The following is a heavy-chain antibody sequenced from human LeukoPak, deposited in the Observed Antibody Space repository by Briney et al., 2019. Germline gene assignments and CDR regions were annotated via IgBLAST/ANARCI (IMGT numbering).Heavy chain of an antibody. J-gene: IGHJ4*02. CDR3: ARDSPYYGGKSLSY. CDR2: ISSSSSTI. V-gene: IGHV3-48*01. Sequence: RGSLRLSCAASGFTFSSYSMNWVRQAPGKGLEWVSYISSSSSTIYYADSVKGRFTISRDNAKNSLYLQMNSLRAEDTAVYYCARDSPYYGGKSLSYWGQGTLVTVSS. D-gene: IGHD4-23*01. CDR1: GFTFSSYS.